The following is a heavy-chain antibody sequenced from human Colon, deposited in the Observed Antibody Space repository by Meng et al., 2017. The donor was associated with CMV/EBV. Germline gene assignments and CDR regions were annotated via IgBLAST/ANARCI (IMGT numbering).Heavy chain of an antibody. D-gene: IGHD6-19*01. CDR1: GFTVSSNY. V-gene: IGHV3-53*01. J-gene: IGHJ4*02. CDR2: IYSGGST. CDR3: ARDGRGWGLDY. Sequence: GGSLRFSCAASGFTVSSNYMSWVRQAPGKGLEWVSVIYSGGSTYYADSVKGRFTISRDNSKNTLYLQMNSLRAEDTAVYYCARDGRGWGLDYWGQGTLVTVSS.